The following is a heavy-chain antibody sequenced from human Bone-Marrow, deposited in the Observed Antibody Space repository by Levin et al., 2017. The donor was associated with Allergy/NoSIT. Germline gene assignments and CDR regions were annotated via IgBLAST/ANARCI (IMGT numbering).Heavy chain of an antibody. D-gene: IGHD2-8*02. CDR2: IYWDNAQ. CDR1: AVG. CDR3: AHLTGTEYYFDY. V-gene: IGHV2-5*02. J-gene: IGHJ4*02. Sequence: AVGVGWIRQPPGKALEWLAVIYWDNAQRYSSSLKTRLTITKDASENQVVLTMTNMDPADTGTYYCAHLTGTEYYFDYWGQGTLVTVSS.